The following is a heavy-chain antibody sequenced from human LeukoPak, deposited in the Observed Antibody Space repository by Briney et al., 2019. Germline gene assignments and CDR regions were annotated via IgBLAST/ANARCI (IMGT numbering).Heavy chain of an antibody. V-gene: IGHV3-7*03. CDR2: IKQDGSEK. J-gene: IGHJ4*02. Sequence: GGTLRLSCAASGFTFSSYWMTWVRQAPGKGLEWVANIKQDGSEKYYVDSVKGRFTISRDNAKNSLYLQTNSLRAEDTAVYYCARTNQWLAPDYWGQGTLVTVSS. CDR1: GFTFSSYW. D-gene: IGHD6-19*01. CDR3: ARTNQWLAPDY.